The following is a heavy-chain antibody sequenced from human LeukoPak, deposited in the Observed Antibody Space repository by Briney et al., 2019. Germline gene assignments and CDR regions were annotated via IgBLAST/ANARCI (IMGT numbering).Heavy chain of an antibody. J-gene: IGHJ4*02. CDR3: ARGGSGTYNHY. CDR1: GGSITSYH. V-gene: IGHV4-59*01. D-gene: IGHD1-26*01. CDR2: IYYSGST. Sequence: PSETLSLTCTVSGGSITSYHYSWIRQPPGKGLEWIGYIYYSGSTNYNPSLKSRVTISVDTSKNQFSLKLSSVTAADTAVYYCARGGSGTYNHYWGQGTLVTVSS.